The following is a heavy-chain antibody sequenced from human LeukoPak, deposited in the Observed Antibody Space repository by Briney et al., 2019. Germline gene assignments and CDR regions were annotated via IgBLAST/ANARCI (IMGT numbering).Heavy chain of an antibody. Sequence: SETLSLTCTVSGGSISSSSYYWGWIRQPPGKGLEWIGSIYYSGSTYYNPSLKSRVTISVDTSKNQFSLKLSSVTAADTAVYYCARLTYDYVWGSYLNYWGQRTLVTVSS. J-gene: IGHJ4*02. V-gene: IGHV4-39*01. CDR1: GGSISSSSYY. CDR3: ARLTYDYVWGSYLNY. D-gene: IGHD3-16*02. CDR2: IYYSGST.